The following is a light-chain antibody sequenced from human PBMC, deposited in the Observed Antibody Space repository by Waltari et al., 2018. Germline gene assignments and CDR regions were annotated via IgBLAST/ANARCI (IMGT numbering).Light chain of an antibody. J-gene: IGKJ2*01. Sequence: IQLTQSPSFLSASVGDRVTITCRASQSISSYLAWYQQKPGKAPKLLIYAASTLQSGVPSRFSGSGSGTEFTLTISSLQPEDFATYYCQQLNSYLPYTFGQGTKLEIK. V-gene: IGKV1-9*01. CDR3: QQLNSYLPYT. CDR2: AAS. CDR1: QSISSY.